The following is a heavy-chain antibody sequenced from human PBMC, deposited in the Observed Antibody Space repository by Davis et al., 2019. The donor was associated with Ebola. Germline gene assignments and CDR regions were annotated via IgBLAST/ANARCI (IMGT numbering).Heavy chain of an antibody. D-gene: IGHD4-17*01. Sequence: GESLKISCKGSGYSFTSHWIVWVRQMPGKGLECMGIIFPGDSDTRYSPSFQGQVTISADKSISTAYLQWSSLKASDTAMYYCARDSDDYSFDYWGQGTLVTVPS. J-gene: IGHJ4*02. V-gene: IGHV5-51*01. CDR3: ARDSDDYSFDY. CDR1: GYSFTSHW. CDR2: IFPGDSDT.